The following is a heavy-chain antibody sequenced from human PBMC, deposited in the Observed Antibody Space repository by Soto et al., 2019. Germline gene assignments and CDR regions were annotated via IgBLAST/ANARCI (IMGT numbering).Heavy chain of an antibody. Sequence: QVQLVESGGGVVQPGNSLGLSCAASGFTFSSYGMHWVRQAPGKGLEWVAVIWYDGSNKYYADSVKGRFTISRDNSKNTLYLQMNSLRAEDTAVYYCARDQQWLVRFYFDFWGQGTLVTVSS. CDR1: GFTFSSYG. CDR3: ARDQQWLVRFYFDF. V-gene: IGHV3-33*01. D-gene: IGHD6-19*01. CDR2: IWYDGSNK. J-gene: IGHJ4*02.